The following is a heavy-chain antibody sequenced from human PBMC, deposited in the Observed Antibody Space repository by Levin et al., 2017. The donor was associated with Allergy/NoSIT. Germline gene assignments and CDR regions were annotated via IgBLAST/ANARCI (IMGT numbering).Heavy chain of an antibody. CDR1: GFTFDDYA. J-gene: IGHJ4*02. D-gene: IGHD3-10*01. Sequence: GGSLRLSCAASGFTFDDYAMHWVRQAPGKGLEWVSLVSWDGGSAYYADSVKGRFTISRDNNNNSLYLQMHTLRTDDTALYYCAKDKLSHAPSGIDYWGQGILFTVSS. CDR2: VSWDGGSA. V-gene: IGHV3-43D*03. CDR3: AKDKLSHAPSGIDY.